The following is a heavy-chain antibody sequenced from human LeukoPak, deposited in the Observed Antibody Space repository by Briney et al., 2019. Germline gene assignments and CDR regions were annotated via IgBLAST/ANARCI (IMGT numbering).Heavy chain of an antibody. V-gene: IGHV3-66*01. J-gene: IGHJ4*02. CDR3: ARSDYGDHGDSDY. Sequence: PGGSLRLSCAASGFTVSSNYMSWVRQAPGKGLEWVSVIYSGGSTYYADSVKGRFTISRDDSKNTVFLQMNSLRAEDTAMYYCARSDYGDHGDSDYWGQGTLVTVSS. D-gene: IGHD4-17*01. CDR2: IYSGGST. CDR1: GFTVSSNY.